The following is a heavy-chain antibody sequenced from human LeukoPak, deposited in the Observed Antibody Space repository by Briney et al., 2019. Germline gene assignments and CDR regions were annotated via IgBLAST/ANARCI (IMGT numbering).Heavy chain of an antibody. D-gene: IGHD3-9*01. V-gene: IGHV4-34*01. CDR2: INHSGST. Sequence: SETLSLTCAVYGGSFSGYYWSWIRQPPGKGLEWIGEINHSGSTNYNPSLKSRVTISVDTSKNQFSLKLSSVTAADTAVYYCARTYYAILTGYSTDAFDIWGQGTMVTVSS. CDR1: GGSFSGYY. CDR3: ARTYYAILTGYSTDAFDI. J-gene: IGHJ3*02.